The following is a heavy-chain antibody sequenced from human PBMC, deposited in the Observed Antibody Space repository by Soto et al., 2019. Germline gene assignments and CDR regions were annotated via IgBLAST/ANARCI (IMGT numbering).Heavy chain of an antibody. CDR1: GFTFSDYG. CDR3: AKEMYPRTVLDSSSPWGDY. Sequence: QVQLVESGGGVAQPGRSLRLSCAVSGFTFSDYGMHWVRQAPGTGLEWVAVVSYDGSYKYYADSVKGRFTVSRDLSGNTLFLQMNSLRLEVTAVYFCAKEMYPRTVLDSSSPWGDYWGQGTMVSVSS. D-gene: IGHD6-6*01. CDR2: VSYDGSYK. J-gene: IGHJ4*02. V-gene: IGHV3-30*18.